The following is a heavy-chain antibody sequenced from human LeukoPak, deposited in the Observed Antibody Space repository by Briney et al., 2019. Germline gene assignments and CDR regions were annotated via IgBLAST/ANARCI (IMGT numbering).Heavy chain of an antibody. CDR2: IYYSGNT. Sequence: SETLSLTCTVSGVSISSYYWGWLRQPPGKGLEGIGSIYYSGNTYYNASLKSQVSISIDTSKNQFSLRLTSVTAADTAVYYCARQTGSGLFILPGGQGTLVTVSS. V-gene: IGHV4-39*01. CDR3: ARQTGSGLFILP. CDR1: GVSISSYY. D-gene: IGHD3/OR15-3a*01. J-gene: IGHJ4*02.